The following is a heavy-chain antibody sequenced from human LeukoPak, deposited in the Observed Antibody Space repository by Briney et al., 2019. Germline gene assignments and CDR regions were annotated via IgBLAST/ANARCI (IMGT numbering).Heavy chain of an antibody. D-gene: IGHD3-3*01. Sequence: SGGSLRLSCAASGFTFSSYEMNWVRQAPGKGLEWVSYISSSGSTIYYADSVKGRFTISRDNAKNSLYLQMNSLRAEDTAVYYCARDLFLGWLLTSGSYFDYWGQGTLVTVSS. V-gene: IGHV3-48*03. CDR2: ISSSGSTI. CDR1: GFTFSSYE. J-gene: IGHJ4*02. CDR3: ARDLFLGWLLTSGSYFDY.